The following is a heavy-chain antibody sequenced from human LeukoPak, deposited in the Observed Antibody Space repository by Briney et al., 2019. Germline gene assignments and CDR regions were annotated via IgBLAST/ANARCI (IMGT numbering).Heavy chain of an antibody. V-gene: IGHV1-8*01. CDR3: ARTVRGVTSPFDY. CDR2: MNPNSGNT. J-gene: IGHJ4*02. D-gene: IGHD3-10*01. CDR1: GYTFTSYD. Sequence: ASVKVSCKASGYTFTSYDINWVRQATGQGLEWMGWMNPNSGNTGYAQKLQGRVTMTTDTSTSTAYMELRSLRSDDTAVYYCARTVRGVTSPFDYWGQGTLVTVSS.